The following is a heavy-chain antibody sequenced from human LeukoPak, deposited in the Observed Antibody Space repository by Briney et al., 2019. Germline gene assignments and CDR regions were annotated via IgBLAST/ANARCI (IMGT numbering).Heavy chain of an antibody. CDR3: ARGFIGTGGDY. V-gene: IGHV1-2*02. CDR2: INPNSGDT. CDR1: GYTFTGYY. J-gene: IGHJ4*02. D-gene: IGHD1-1*01. Sequence: GASVKVSCKASGYTFTGYYMHWLRQAPGQGLEWMGWINPNSGDTNYAQKFQGRVTMTTDTSISTAYMELSGLISEDTAVYFCARGFIGTGGDYWGQGTLVTVSS.